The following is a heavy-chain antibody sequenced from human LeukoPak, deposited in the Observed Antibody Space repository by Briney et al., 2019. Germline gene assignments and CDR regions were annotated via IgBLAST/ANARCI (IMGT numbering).Heavy chain of an antibody. J-gene: IGHJ4*02. D-gene: IGHD1-26*01. CDR3: ARDLNFRGSEWELLFDH. V-gene: IGHV3-33*01. Sequence: GGSLRLSCAASGFAFNYYGMHWVRQAPGKGLEWVALVWHDGSNKYYVDSVKGRFTISRDNSKNTLYLQMNSLRAEDTAVYYCARDLNFRGSEWELLFDHWGQGTLVTVSS. CDR2: VWHDGSNK. CDR1: GFAFNYYG.